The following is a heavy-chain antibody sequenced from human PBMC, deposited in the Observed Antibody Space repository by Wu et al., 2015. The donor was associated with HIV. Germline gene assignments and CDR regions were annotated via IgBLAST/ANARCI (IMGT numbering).Heavy chain of an antibody. CDR1: GYTFTSYD. D-gene: IGHD6-19*01. V-gene: IGHV1-8*01. CDR3: ARQXAYSSGWYVYDY. J-gene: IGHJ4*02. CDR2: MNPKSYNT. Sequence: QVQLVQSGAEVKKPGASVKVSCRTSGYTFTSYDINWVRQATGQGLEWMGWMNPKSYNTGYAQKFQGRLTMTRDTSISTAYMELSSLRPEDTAVYYCARQXAYSSGWYVYDYWGQGTLVTVSS.